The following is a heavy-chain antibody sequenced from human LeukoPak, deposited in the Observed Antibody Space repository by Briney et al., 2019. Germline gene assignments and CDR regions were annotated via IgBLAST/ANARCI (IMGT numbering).Heavy chain of an antibody. D-gene: IGHD5-18*01. J-gene: IGHJ4*02. CDR1: GGSMTTHH. CDR2: VFDSGRT. Sequence: SETLSLTCTVSGGSMTTHHWNWIRQTSGKGLEWIGYVFDSGRTKENPSLKSRVTLSADTSKNQLSLRLGSVTAADTAVYYCTTIKRGNIFGYFDFWGQGILVTVSS. CDR3: TTIKRGNIFGYFDF. V-gene: IGHV4-59*11.